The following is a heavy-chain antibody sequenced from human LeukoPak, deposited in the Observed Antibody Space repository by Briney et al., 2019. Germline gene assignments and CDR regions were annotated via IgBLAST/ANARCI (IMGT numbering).Heavy chain of an antibody. CDR1: GGSTSVYY. J-gene: IGHJ4*02. CDR3: ARISGLFFDS. V-gene: IGHV4-4*07. CDR2: IYTSGTT. D-gene: IGHD3-10*01. Sequence: SETLSLTCTVSGGSTSVYYWSWIRQPAGKGLEWIGRIYTSGTTNYNPSLKSRVTMSLDTSKNQFSLTLSSVTAADTAVYYFARISGLFFDSWGQGTLVTVSS.